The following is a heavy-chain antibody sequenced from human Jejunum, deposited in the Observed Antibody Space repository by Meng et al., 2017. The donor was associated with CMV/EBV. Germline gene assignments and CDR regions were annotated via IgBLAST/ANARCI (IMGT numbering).Heavy chain of an antibody. D-gene: IGHD4-17*01. CDR1: GDYISSGYY. V-gene: IGHV4-38-2*01. CDR3: ARHGDLPDFDY. J-gene: IGHJ4*02. CDR2: IYHNGNS. Sequence: VHLQGSGPGVGRPSETLSLTCAVSGDYISSGYYWGWIRQPPGKGLEWIASIYHNGNSHSNPSLKSRLTISVDTSKNQFSLSLISVTAADTGVYYCARHGDLPDFDYWGQGALVTVSS.